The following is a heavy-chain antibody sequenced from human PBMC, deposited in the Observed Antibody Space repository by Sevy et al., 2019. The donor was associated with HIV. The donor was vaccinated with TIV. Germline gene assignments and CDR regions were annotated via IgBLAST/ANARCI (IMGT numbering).Heavy chain of an antibody. CDR1: GFTLTNEF. J-gene: IGHJ4*02. CDR2: ISSSSGTI. Sequence: GGSLRLSCAVSGFTLTNEFFSWVRQAPGKGLEWVSYISSSSGTIRYADSVKGRLTISRDNAKNSLFLQMNSLRAEDTAVYYCARDDHWAFDYWGQGALVTVSS. CDR3: ARDDHWAFDY. V-gene: IGHV3-48*01. D-gene: IGHD7-27*01.